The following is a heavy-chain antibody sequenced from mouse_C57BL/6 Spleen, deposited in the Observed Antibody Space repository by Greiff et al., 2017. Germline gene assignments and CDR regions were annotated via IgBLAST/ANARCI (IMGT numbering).Heavy chain of an antibody. V-gene: IGHV5-17*01. CDR2: ISSGSSTI. Sequence: EVMLVESGGGLVKPGGSLKLSCAASGFTFSDYGMHWVRQAPEKGLEWVAYISSGSSTIYYADTVKGRFTISRDNAKNTLFLQMTSLRSEDTAMYYCARHRIYYDYDWYFGVWGTGTTVTVSS. CDR1: GFTFSDYG. CDR3: ARHRIYYDYDWYFGV. J-gene: IGHJ1*03. D-gene: IGHD2-4*01.